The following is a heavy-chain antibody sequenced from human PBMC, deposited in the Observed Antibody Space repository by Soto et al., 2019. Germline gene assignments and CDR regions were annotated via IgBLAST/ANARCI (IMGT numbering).Heavy chain of an antibody. CDR2: INPNSGGT. D-gene: IGHD1-20*01. V-gene: IGHV1-2*04. J-gene: IGHJ3*02. CDR1: GYTFTGYY. Sequence: QVQLVQSGAEVKKPGASVKVSCKASGYTFTGYYMHWVRQAPGQGLEWMGWINPNSGGTNYAQKFQGWVTMTRDTSIITAYMELSRLRSDDTAVYYCARAITGTQPHAFDILGQGTMVTVSS. CDR3: ARAITGTQPHAFDI.